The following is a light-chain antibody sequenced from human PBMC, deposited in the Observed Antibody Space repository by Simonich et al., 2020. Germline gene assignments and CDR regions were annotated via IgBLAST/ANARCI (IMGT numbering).Light chain of an antibody. V-gene: IGKV1-9*01. J-gene: IGKJ3*01. CDR2: SAS. CDR3: QQLNSYPF. CDR1: QGISSY. Sequence: DIQLTQSPSFLSASVGDRVTITCRARQGISSYLAWYQQKPVKAPKHLIYSASTLQSGVPSRFSGSGSGTEFTLTISSLQPEDFATYYCQQLNSYPFFGPGTKVDIK.